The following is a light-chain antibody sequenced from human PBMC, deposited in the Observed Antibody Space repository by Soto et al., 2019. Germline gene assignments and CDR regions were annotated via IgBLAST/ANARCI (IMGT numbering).Light chain of an antibody. CDR3: QQYVTSSPRT. V-gene: IGKV3-20*01. CDR1: PTISSSY. J-gene: IGKJ1*01. Sequence: ENVLTQSPGTPSLSSGGRATLSCRASPTISSSYLAWYQQKPGQAPRLLMYGISRRATGIPDRFSGSGSGTDFTLTITRLETEDFAVYYCQQYVTSSPRTVGKGTKVDI. CDR2: GIS.